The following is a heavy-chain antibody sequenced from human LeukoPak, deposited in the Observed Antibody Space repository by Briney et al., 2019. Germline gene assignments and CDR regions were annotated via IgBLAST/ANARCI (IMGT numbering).Heavy chain of an antibody. CDR1: GVSISSGGYY. D-gene: IGHD6-13*01. CDR3: ARVGRLGIAAAGRIAFDI. V-gene: IGHV4-31*03. CDR2: IYYSGST. J-gene: IGHJ3*02. Sequence: SETLSLTCTVSGVSISSGGYYWSWIRQHPGKGLEWIGYIYYSGSTYYNPSLKSRVTISVDTSKNQFSLKLSSVTAADTAVYYCARVGRLGIAAAGRIAFDIWGQGTMVTVSS.